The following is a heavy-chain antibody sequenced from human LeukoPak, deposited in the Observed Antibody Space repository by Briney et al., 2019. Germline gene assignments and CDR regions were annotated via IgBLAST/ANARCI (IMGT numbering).Heavy chain of an antibody. J-gene: IGHJ5*02. CDR3: ASTDYYGSGSYFRNWFDP. CDR2: ISAYNGNT. V-gene: IGHV1-18*04. CDR1: GYTFTGYY. D-gene: IGHD3-10*01. Sequence: ASVKVSCKASGYTFTGYYMHWVRQAPGQGLEWMGWISAYNGNTNYAQKLQGRVTMTTDTSTSTAYMELRSLRSDDTAVYYCASTDYYGSGSYFRNWFDPWGQGTLVTVSS.